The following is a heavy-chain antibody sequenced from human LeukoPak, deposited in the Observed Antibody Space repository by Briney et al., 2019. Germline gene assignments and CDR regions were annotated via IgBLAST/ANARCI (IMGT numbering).Heavy chain of an antibody. J-gene: IGHJ4*02. V-gene: IGHV1-2*02. Sequence: ASVKVSCKASGYTFTGYYMHWVRQAPGQGLEWMGWINPNSGGTNYAQKFQGRVTMTRDTSISTAYMELSRLRSDDTAVYYCARGWVVVVPAAKTPFDYWGQGTLVTASS. CDR3: ARGWVVVVPAAKTPFDY. CDR1: GYTFTGYY. D-gene: IGHD2-2*01. CDR2: INPNSGGT.